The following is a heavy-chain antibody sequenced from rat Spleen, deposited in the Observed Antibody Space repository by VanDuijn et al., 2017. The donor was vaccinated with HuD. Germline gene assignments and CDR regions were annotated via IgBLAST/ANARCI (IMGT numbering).Heavy chain of an antibody. CDR2: ISYDGSGT. CDR3: TRDRGAHFDY. J-gene: IGHJ2*01. V-gene: IGHV5-7*01. D-gene: IGHD4-1*01. Sequence: EVQLVESGGDLVQPGRSLKLSCTASGFTFSYYGMAWVRQTPKKGLEWVATISYDGSGTFYRDSVKGRFTISRDNAKSTLYLQMNSLRSEDTATYYCTRDRGAHFDYWGQGVMVTVSS. CDR1: GFTFSYYG.